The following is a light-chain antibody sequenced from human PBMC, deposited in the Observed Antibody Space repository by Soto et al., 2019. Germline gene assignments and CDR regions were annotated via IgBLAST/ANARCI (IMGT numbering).Light chain of an antibody. Sequence: IVMTQSPTTLSVSPGDTATLSCRASQSVSTNLAWYQQRPGQAPRLLIYGASIRATGAPARFSGSGSGTDFTLTISSLQSEDFGVYYCQLYNNWPPWTFGQGTKVEIK. V-gene: IGKV3-15*01. CDR1: QSVSTN. CDR3: QLYNNWPPWT. J-gene: IGKJ1*01. CDR2: GAS.